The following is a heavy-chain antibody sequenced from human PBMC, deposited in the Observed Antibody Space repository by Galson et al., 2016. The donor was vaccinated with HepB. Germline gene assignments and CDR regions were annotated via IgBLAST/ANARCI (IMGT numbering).Heavy chain of an antibody. CDR3: ARGVSNADYYTLDV. CDR1: GYTFTAYG. J-gene: IGHJ6*02. CDR2: ISANNGNT. Sequence: VKVSCKASGYTFTAYGVSWVRQAPGQGLEWLGWISANNGNTNYAQKFQGRVTMTKDTSTATAYMELRSLTSDDSAVYYCARGVSNADYYTLDVWGQGTTVTVSS. V-gene: IGHV1-18*01. D-gene: IGHD4-11*01.